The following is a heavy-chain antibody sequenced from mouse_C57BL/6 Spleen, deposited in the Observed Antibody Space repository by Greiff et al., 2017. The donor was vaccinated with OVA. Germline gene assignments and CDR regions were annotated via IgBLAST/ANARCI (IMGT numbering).Heavy chain of an antibody. CDR1: GYTFTDYE. J-gene: IGHJ4*01. D-gene: IGHD1-1*01. Sequence: QVHVKQSGAELVRPGASVTLSCKASGYTFTDYEMHWVKQTPVHGLEWIGAIDPETGGTAYNQKFKGKAILTADKSSSTAYMELRSLTSEDSAVYYCTRKDYYGSRGYAMDYWGQGTSVTVSS. V-gene: IGHV1-15*01. CDR2: IDPETGGT. CDR3: TRKDYYGSRGYAMDY.